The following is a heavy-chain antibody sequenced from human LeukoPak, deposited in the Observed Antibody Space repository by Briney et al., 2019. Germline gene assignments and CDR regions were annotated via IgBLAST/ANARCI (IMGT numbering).Heavy chain of an antibody. CDR3: ARGHYCSSTSCYGSWLDP. Sequence: PSETLSLTCAVYGGSFSGYYWSWIRQPPGKGLEWIGEINHSGSTNYNPSLKSRVTISVDTSKNQFSLKLSSVTAADTAVYYCARGHYCSSTSCYGSWLDPWGQGTLVTVSS. J-gene: IGHJ5*02. CDR2: INHSGST. D-gene: IGHD2-2*01. V-gene: IGHV4-34*01. CDR1: GGSFSGYY.